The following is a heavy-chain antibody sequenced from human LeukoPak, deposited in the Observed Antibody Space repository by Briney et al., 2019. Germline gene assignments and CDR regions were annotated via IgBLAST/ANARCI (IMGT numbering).Heavy chain of an antibody. CDR2: ISYDGSNK. D-gene: IGHD3-9*01. CDR1: GFTFGSYG. V-gene: IGHV3-30*18. J-gene: IGHJ4*02. CDR3: AKDFYREYDILTGYPTG. Sequence: GRSLRLSCAASGFTFGSYGMHWVRQAPGKGLEWVAVISYDGSNKYYADSVKGRFTISRDNSKNTLYLQMNSLRAEDTAVYYCAKDFYREYDILTGYPTGWGQGTLVTVSS.